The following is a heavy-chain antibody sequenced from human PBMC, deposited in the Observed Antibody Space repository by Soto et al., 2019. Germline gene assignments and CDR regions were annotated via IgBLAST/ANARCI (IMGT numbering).Heavy chain of an antibody. CDR2: IDPSDSYT. J-gene: IGHJ4*02. CDR1: GYSFISYW. CDR3: ARHAQLLWFGELGQASDY. Sequence: HGESLKISCKGSGYSFISYWISWVRQMPGKGLEWMGRIDPSDSYTNYSPSFQGHVTISADKSISTAYLQWSSLKASDTAMYYCARHAQLLWFGELGQASDYWGQGTLVTVSS. V-gene: IGHV5-10-1*01. D-gene: IGHD3-10*01.